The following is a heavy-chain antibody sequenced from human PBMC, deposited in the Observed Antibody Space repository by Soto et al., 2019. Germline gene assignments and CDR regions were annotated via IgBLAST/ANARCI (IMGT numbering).Heavy chain of an antibody. CDR3: ARDKITGLFDY. CDR1: GGSISSSNW. D-gene: IGHD2-8*02. V-gene: IGHV4-4*02. Sequence: SETLSLTCAVSGGSISSSNWWSWVRQPPGKGLEWIGEMYHSGSTNHNPSLKSRVTISVDTSKNQFSLKLTSVTAADTAVYYCARDKITGLFDYWGQGTLVTVSS. CDR2: MYHSGST. J-gene: IGHJ4*02.